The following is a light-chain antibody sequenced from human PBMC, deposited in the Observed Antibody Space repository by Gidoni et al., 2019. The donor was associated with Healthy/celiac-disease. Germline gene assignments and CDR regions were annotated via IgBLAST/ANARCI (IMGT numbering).Light chain of an antibody. CDR1: QSVSSSY. CDR2: GAS. J-gene: IGKJ1*01. V-gene: IGKV3-20*01. Sequence: EIVLTQSPGTLSLSPGERATLSCRASQSVSSSYLAWYQQKPGQAPRLRIYGASSRATGIPDRFSGSGSGTDFTLTISRLDPEDFAVYYCQQYGSSPRTFXXXTKVEIK. CDR3: QQYGSSPRT.